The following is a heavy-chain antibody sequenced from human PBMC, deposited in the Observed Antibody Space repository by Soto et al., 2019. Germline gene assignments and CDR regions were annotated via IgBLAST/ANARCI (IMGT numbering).Heavy chain of an antibody. D-gene: IGHD2-15*01. V-gene: IGHV3-23*01. Sequence: PGGSLRLSCAASGFTFNSYAMNWVRQAPGKGLEWVSAIGATGDTTYHADSVSGLFTVSRDNSKYPLYLQMNSLRAEDTATYYCAKDHGPCSGDNCYSIRANPYGLDVWGQGTTVTVSS. CDR3: AKDHGPCSGDNCYSIRANPYGLDV. CDR2: IGATGDTT. J-gene: IGHJ6*02. CDR1: GFTFNSYA.